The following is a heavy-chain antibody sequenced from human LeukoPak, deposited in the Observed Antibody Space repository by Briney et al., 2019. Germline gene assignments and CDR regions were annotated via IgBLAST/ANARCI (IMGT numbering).Heavy chain of an antibody. CDR3: ARSETDAFDI. Sequence: GGSLRLSCAASGFTFSTYAMSWVRQAPGKGLEWVSCISASYGSTYYADSVKGRFTISRDNAKNSLYLQMNSLRAEDTAVYYCARSETDAFDIWGQGTMVTVSS. CDR1: GFTFSTYA. CDR2: ISASYGST. J-gene: IGHJ3*02. V-gene: IGHV3-21*01.